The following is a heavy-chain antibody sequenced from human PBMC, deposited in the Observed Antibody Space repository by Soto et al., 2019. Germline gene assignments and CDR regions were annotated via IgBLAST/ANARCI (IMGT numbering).Heavy chain of an antibody. Sequence: ASVKVSCKASGYTFTNYGTSWVRQAPGQGLEWMGWISAYNGDTNYAQKLQGRVTMTTDTSTSTAYMELRSLRSDDTAVYYCATAEPRIAALFNWFDPWGQGTLVTVSS. V-gene: IGHV1-18*01. CDR1: GYTFTNYG. D-gene: IGHD6-13*01. J-gene: IGHJ5*02. CDR2: ISAYNGDT. CDR3: ATAEPRIAALFNWFDP.